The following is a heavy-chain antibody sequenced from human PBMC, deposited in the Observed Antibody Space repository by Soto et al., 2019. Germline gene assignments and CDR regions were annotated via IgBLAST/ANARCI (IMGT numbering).Heavy chain of an antibody. CDR2: SSSSGQYI. Sequence: PGGSLRLSCEGSGFNFRDYSINWVRQAPGKGLEWVSFSSSSGQYIKYADSVKGRFTISRDNAKNSVHLQMNSLRVEETAIYYCARGARYDNLTGYLWGQGTRVTVSS. D-gene: IGHD3-9*01. V-gene: IGHV3-21*06. CDR1: GFNFRDYS. J-gene: IGHJ5*02. CDR3: ARGARYDNLTGYL.